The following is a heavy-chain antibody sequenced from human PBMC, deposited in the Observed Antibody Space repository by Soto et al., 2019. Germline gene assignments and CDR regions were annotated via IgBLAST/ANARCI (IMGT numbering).Heavy chain of an antibody. Sequence: EVQLVESGGGLVQPGGSLRLSCAASGFIFSDYSMSWVRQSPGKGLEGVANIKQDGGEEDYVDSVKGRLTISRDNAKNSLYLQMNSLRAEDTAVYHCARVYYESRGPTKYRAFDFWGQGTMVTVSS. V-gene: IGHV3-7*01. CDR1: GFIFSDYS. D-gene: IGHD3-22*01. CDR2: IKQDGGEE. CDR3: ARVYYESRGPTKYRAFDF. J-gene: IGHJ3*01.